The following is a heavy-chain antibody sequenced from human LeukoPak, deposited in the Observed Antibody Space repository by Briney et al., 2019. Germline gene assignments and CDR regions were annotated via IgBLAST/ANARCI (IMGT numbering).Heavy chain of an antibody. D-gene: IGHD4-23*01. CDR2: ISYDGSNK. V-gene: IGHV3-30*04. J-gene: IGHJ6*02. CDR1: GFTFSSYA. CDR3: ARERHGGNPHAYYYYGMDV. Sequence: GRSLRLSCAASGFTFSSYAMHWVRQAPGKGLEWVAVISYDGSNKYYADSVKGRFTISRDNSKNTLYLQMNSLRAEDTAVYYCARERHGGNPHAYYYYGMDVWGQGTTVTVSS.